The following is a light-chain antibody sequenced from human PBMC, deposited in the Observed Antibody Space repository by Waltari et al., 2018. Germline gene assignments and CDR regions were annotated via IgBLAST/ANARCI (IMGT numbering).Light chain of an antibody. CDR2: EVT. J-gene: IGLJ3*02. Sequence: QSALTQPASVSGSPGQSITISCTGTSSNIGSYNLVSWYQQHPGKAPKLMVYEVTKRPSGVSNRFSGSKSGNTASLTISGLQAEDEADYYCCSFAGIRTLMCGGGTKVTVL. V-gene: IGLV2-23*02. CDR1: SSNIGSYNL. CDR3: CSFAGIRTLM.